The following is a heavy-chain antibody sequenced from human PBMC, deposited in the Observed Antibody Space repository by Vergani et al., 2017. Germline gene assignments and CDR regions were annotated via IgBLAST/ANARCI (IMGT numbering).Heavy chain of an antibody. Sequence: QVQLVQSGAEVKKPGSSVKVSCKASGGTFSSYTISWVRQAPGQGLEWMGRIIPILGIANYAQKFQGRVTITADKSTSTAYMELSSLRSEDTAVYYCAGDGWYNWNDGFDYWGQGTLVTVSS. CDR2: IIPILGIA. V-gene: IGHV1-69*08. CDR1: GGTFSSYT. J-gene: IGHJ4*02. D-gene: IGHD1-20*01. CDR3: AGDGWYNWNDGFDY.